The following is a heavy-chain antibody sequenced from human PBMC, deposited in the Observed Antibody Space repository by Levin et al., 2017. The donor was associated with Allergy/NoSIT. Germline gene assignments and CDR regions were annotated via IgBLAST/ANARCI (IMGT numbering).Heavy chain of an antibody. D-gene: IGHD6-19*01. CDR2: IYSRGST. J-gene: IGHJ4*02. CDR1: GGSITSNTYC. Sequence: SETLSLTCTVSGGSITSNTYCWAWIRQPPGTGLEWIGSIYSRGSTSYNPSLKSRVTISVDTSKNQFSLELGSVTAADTAVYYCAREVPGTSQIDYWGQGTLVIVSS. V-gene: IGHV4-39*07. CDR3: AREVPGTSQIDY.